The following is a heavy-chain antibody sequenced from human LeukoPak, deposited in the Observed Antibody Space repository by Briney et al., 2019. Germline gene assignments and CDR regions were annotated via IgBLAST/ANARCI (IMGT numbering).Heavy chain of an antibody. D-gene: IGHD1-26*01. CDR3: ARDNRFIVGATPFDY. V-gene: IGHV3-7*01. CDR1: GFTFSNYW. CDR2: IKQDGSEK. J-gene: IGHJ4*02. Sequence: GGSLRLSCAVSGFTFSNYWMSWVRQAPGKGLEWVANIKQDGSEKYYVDSVKGRFTISRDNAKNSLFLQTNSLRAEDTAVYYCARDNRFIVGATPFDYWGQGTLVTVSS.